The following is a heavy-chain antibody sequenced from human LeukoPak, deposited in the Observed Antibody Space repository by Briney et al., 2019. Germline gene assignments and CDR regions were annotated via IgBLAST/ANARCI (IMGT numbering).Heavy chain of an antibody. D-gene: IGHD1-1*01. CDR1: GGSISSSSYY. CDR3: ARALPRWSYFDY. J-gene: IGHJ4*02. CDR2: IYYSGST. Sequence: PSETLSLTCTVSGGSISSSSYYWGWIRQPPGKGLEWIGSIYYSGSTYYNPSLKSRVTISVDTSKNQFSLKLSSVTAADTAVYYCARALPRWSYFDYWGQGTLVTVSS. V-gene: IGHV4-39*01.